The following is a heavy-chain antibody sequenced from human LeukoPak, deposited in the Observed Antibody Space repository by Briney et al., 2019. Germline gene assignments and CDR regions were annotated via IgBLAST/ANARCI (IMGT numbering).Heavy chain of an antibody. CDR3: AKGYYYGSGSYYPFDY. V-gene: IGHV3-23*01. J-gene: IGHJ4*02. Sequence: GGSLRLSCAASGFTFISYAMSWVRQAPGKGLEWVSAISGSGGSTYYADSVKGRFTISRDNSKNTLYLQMNSLRAEDTAVYYCAKGYYYGSGSYYPFDYWGQGTLVTVSS. D-gene: IGHD3-10*01. CDR2: ISGSGGST. CDR1: GFTFISYA.